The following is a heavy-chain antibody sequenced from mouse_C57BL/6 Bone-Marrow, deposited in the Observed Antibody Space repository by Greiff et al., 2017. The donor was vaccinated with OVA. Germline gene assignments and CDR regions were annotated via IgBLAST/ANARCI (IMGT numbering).Heavy chain of an antibody. J-gene: IGHJ3*01. D-gene: IGHD1-1*01. CDR1: GYSFTDYN. V-gene: IGHV1-39*01. CDR3: ASHITTVVH. Sequence: VQLKQSGPELVKPGASVKISCKASGYSFTDYNMNWVKQSNGKSLEWIGVINPNYGTTSYNQKFKSKATLTVDKSSSTAYMQLSSLTSEDSAVYYCASHITTVVHWGQGTLVTVSA. CDR2: INPNYGTT.